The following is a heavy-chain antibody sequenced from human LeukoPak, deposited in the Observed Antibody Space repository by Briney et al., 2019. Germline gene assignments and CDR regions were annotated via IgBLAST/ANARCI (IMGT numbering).Heavy chain of an antibody. Sequence: SVKVSCKASGFTFTSSAMQWVRQARGQRLEWIGWIVVGSGNTNYAQKFQERVTITRDMSTSTAYMELSSLRSEDTAVYYCAAFSRSSSLHNWFDPWGQGTLVTVSS. CDR1: GFTFTSSA. J-gene: IGHJ5*02. V-gene: IGHV1-58*02. CDR3: AAFSRSSSLHNWFDP. CDR2: IVVGSGNT. D-gene: IGHD6-13*01.